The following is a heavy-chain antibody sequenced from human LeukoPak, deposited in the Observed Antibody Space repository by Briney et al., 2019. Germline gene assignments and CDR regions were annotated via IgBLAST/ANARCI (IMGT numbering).Heavy chain of an antibody. Sequence: PGGSLRVSCAASGFTVSSNHMSWVRQAPGKGLEWVSVIYSGGSTYYADSVKGRFTISRDNSKNTLYLQMNSLRAEDTAVYFCASSDGSAYYPFFYWGRGTLVTVSS. V-gene: IGHV3-53*01. D-gene: IGHD3-22*01. CDR2: IYSGGST. CDR1: GFTVSSNH. CDR3: ASSDGSAYYPFFY. J-gene: IGHJ4*02.